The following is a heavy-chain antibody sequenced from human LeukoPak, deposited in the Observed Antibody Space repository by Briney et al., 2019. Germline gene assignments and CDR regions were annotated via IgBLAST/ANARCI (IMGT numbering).Heavy chain of an antibody. CDR1: GFTVSSNY. J-gene: IGHJ4*02. V-gene: IGHV3-53*01. D-gene: IGHD3-10*01. CDR2: VYSGGST. CDR3: ARVRLSRVGEFDL. Sequence: GGSLRLSCAASGFTVSSNYMTWVRQAPGKGLEWVSVVYSGGSTYYADSVKGRFTISRDNSNNTLYLQMNSLRAEDTAVYYCARVRLSRVGEFDLWGQGTLVTVSS.